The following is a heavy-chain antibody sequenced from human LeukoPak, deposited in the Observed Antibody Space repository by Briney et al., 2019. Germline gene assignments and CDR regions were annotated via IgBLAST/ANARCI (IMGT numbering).Heavy chain of an antibody. D-gene: IGHD4-17*01. J-gene: IGHJ3*02. CDR2: IYYSGST. V-gene: IGHV4-31*03. Sequence: SQTLSLTCTVSGGSISSGGYYWSWIRQHPGKGLEWIGYIYYSGSTYYSPSLKSRVTISVDTSKNQFSLKLSSVTAADTAVYYCARETTTVTKTPWAFDIWGQGTMVTVSS. CDR1: GGSISSGGYY. CDR3: ARETTTVTKTPWAFDI.